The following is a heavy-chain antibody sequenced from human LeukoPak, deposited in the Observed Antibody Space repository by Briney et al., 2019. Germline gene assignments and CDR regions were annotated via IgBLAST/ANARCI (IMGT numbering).Heavy chain of an antibody. V-gene: IGHV3-66*01. CDR2: IYSGGST. D-gene: IGHD3-22*01. CDR1: GFTVSSNY. J-gene: IGHJ4*02. CDR3: ARGRSSGYFDY. Sequence: GGSLRLSCAASGFTVSSNYMSWGRQAPGKGLEWGSVIYSGGSTYYADSVKGRFTISRDNSKNTLYLQMNSRRAEDTAGYYCARGRSSGYFDYWGQGTLVTVSS.